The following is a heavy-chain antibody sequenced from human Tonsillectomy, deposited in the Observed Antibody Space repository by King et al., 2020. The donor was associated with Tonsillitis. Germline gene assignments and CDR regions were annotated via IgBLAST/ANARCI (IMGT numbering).Heavy chain of an antibody. CDR2: IIPISGTT. J-gene: IGHJ4*02. CDR3: ASTRTTTVFGVVLITISLDY. Sequence: QLVQSGSEVKKPGSSVKVSCKASGDTFINYAFNWVRQAPGQGLEWMGGIIPISGTTNYAQNLQGRVTISADESSSTAYMDLSSLRSEDTAVYYCASTRTTTVFGVVLITISLDYWGQGTLVTVSS. CDR1: GDTFINYA. V-gene: IGHV1-69*01. D-gene: IGHD3-3*01.